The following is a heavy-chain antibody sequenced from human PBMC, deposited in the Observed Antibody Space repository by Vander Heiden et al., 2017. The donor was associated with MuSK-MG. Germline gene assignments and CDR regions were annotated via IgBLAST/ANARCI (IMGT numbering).Heavy chain of an antibody. J-gene: IGHJ4*02. CDR2: ISGSGETT. D-gene: IGHD2-8*01. Sequence: EVQLLESGRGLVQPGGSPRPSCAASGFTFSSYAMSWVRQAPGKGLEWVSAISGSGETTYYADSVKGRFTISRDNFKNTLYLQMNSLRAEDTAEYYCANNHGTNGYRFYFDYWGQGSLVTVSS. V-gene: IGHV3-23*01. CDR3: ANNHGTNGYRFYFDY. CDR1: GFTFSSYA.